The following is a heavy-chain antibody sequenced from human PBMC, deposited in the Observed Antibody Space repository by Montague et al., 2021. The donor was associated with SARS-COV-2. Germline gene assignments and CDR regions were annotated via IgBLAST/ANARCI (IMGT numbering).Heavy chain of an antibody. J-gene: IGHJ4*02. CDR2: INHSGST. V-gene: IGHV4-34*01. CDR3: ARGLGRPGTIFGVALY. D-gene: IGHD3-3*01. CDR1: GFTVSTNY. Sequence: LRLSCAVSGFTVSTNYMSWIRQPPGKGLQWIGGINHSGSTNYNSSLNSRGTISLDTSKNQFSLKLTSVSAADTAVYYCARGLGRPGTIFGVALYWGQGTLVTVSS.